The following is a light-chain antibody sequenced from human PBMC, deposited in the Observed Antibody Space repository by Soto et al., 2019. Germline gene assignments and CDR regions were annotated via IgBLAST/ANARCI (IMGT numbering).Light chain of an antibody. V-gene: IGLV2-14*01. J-gene: IGLJ2*01. CDR1: TGDIGGYNY. Sequence: QSVLTQPASVSGSPGQSITISCTGTTGDIGGYNYVSWYQQHPGKAPKLMIYDVSNRPSGVSDRFSGSKSGNTASLTISGLQAEDEADYYCSSFTDTNTYVVLGGGTKVTVL. CDR2: DVS. CDR3: SSFTDTNTYVV.